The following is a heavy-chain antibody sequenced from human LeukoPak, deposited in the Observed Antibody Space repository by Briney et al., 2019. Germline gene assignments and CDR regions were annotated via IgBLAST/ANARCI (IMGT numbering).Heavy chain of an antibody. CDR2: IRYDGSNK. V-gene: IGHV3-30*02. D-gene: IGHD3-22*01. Sequence: PGGSLRLSCAASGFTFSSYGMHWVRQAPGEGLEWVAFIRYDGSNKYYADSVKGRFTISRDNSKNTLYLQMNSLRAEDTAVYYCAKEGYDSSGYYPYFDYWGQGTLVTVSS. CDR3: AKEGYDSSGYYPYFDY. J-gene: IGHJ4*02. CDR1: GFTFSSYG.